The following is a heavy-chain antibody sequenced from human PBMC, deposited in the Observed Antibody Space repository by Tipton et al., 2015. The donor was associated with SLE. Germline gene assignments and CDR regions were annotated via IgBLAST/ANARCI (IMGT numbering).Heavy chain of an antibody. V-gene: IGHV4-31*03. CDR3: ASCSRSAAFDI. Sequence: TLSLTCTVSGGSISSGGYYWSWIRQHPGKGLEWIGYIYYSGSTYYNPSLKSRVTISVDTSKNQFSLKLSSMTAADTAVYYCASCSRSAAFDIWGQGTMVTVSS. CDR2: IYYSGST. D-gene: IGHD2-2*01. J-gene: IGHJ3*02. CDR1: GGSISSGGYY.